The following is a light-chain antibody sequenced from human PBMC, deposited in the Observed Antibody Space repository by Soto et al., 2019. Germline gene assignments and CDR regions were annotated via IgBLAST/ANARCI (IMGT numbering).Light chain of an antibody. CDR3: HSYDTTTVV. J-gene: IGLJ2*01. CDR1: SGSIASHY. V-gene: IGLV6-57*04. Sequence: NFMLTQPHSVSESPGKTVTISCTRSSGSIASHYVQWHQQRPGSAPTTVIYEDKQRPSGVPARFSGSIDSSSNSASLTISGLKTEDEADYYCHSYDTTTVVFGGGTKLTVL. CDR2: EDK.